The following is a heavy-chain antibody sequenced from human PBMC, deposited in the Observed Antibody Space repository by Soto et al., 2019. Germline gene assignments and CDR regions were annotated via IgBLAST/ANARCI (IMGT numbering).Heavy chain of an antibody. V-gene: IGHV4-59*01. Sequence: SETLSLTCTVSGGSISSYYWSWIRQPPGKGLEWIGYIYYSGSTNYNPSLKSRVTISVDTSKNQFSLKLSSVTAADTAVYYCARENIVVVPAAKFNWLDPWGQGNLVTFSS. D-gene: IGHD2-2*01. CDR3: ARENIVVVPAAKFNWLDP. J-gene: IGHJ5*02. CDR1: GGSISSYY. CDR2: IYYSGST.